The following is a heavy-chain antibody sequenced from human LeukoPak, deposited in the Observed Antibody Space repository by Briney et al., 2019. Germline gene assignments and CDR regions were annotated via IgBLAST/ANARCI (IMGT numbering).Heavy chain of an antibody. Sequence: ASVKVSCKASGYTFTGYYMHWVRQASGQGLEWMGWINPNSGGTNYAQKFQGRVTMTRDTSISTAYMELSRLRSDDTAVYYCARNRYYDFWSGYMSYYYMDVWGKGTTVTVSS. CDR3: ARNRYYDFWSGYMSYYYMDV. CDR1: GYTFTGYY. D-gene: IGHD3-3*01. J-gene: IGHJ6*03. CDR2: INPNSGGT. V-gene: IGHV1-2*02.